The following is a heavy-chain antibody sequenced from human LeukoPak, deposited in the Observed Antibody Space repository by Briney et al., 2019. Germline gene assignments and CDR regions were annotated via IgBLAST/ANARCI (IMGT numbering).Heavy chain of an antibody. V-gene: IGHV1-18*01. J-gene: IGHJ4*02. Sequence: ASVKVSCKASGYTFTSYGISWVRQAPGQGLEYMERISAYDGTPSYAQKFQGRVTMTTDTSTGTAYMEVRTLRSDDTAVYYCARDSGGAPDYWGQGTLVTVSS. D-gene: IGHD1-26*01. CDR3: ARDSGGAPDY. CDR2: ISAYDGTP. CDR1: GYTFTSYG.